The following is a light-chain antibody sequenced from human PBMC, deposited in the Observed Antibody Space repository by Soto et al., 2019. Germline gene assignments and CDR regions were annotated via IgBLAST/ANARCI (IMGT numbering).Light chain of an antibody. V-gene: IGKV3-11*01. CDR3: QQRSSWPLT. J-gene: IGKJ4*01. CDR1: QSVSDR. CDR2: DTS. Sequence: ETLLTQSPVTLSLSPGERATLSCRASQSVSDRLAWYQQKPGQAPRLLIYDTSSRATGIPARFSGSGSGTEFTLTISSLQPEDFAVYYCQQRSSWPLTFGGGTQVEV.